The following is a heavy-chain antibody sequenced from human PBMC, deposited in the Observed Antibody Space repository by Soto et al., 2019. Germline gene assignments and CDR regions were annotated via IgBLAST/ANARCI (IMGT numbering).Heavy chain of an antibody. V-gene: IGHV4-61*01. CDR2: IFGNGSV. Sequence: PSENLSLTCTVSAGSVGIASYDWRWIRQPRGKRLEWSRKIFGNGSVRYDPSLSSRVIMAVDMARDHFSLTLYSVSAGDTAVYCCARDGRGMDVWGQGTTVTVSS. CDR3: ARDGRGMDV. CDR1: AGSVGIASYD. J-gene: IGHJ6*02.